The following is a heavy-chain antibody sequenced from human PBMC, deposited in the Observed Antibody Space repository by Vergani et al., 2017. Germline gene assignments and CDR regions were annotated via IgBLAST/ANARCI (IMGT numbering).Heavy chain of an antibody. CDR3: SSGGPDCCYAYFND. Sequence: EVHLVESGGGLVQPGRSLRLSCSGSGFTLGDYAMTWVRQAPGKGLEWVAFIWSKPYGGTTEYAASVKGRFTISSDDSKSMRYLQMSSLKAEDTAVYYCSSGGPDCCYAYFNDWGRGTLVTVSP. CDR2: IWSKPYGGTT. CDR1: GFTLGDYA. D-gene: IGHD2-2*01. V-gene: IGHV3-49*04. J-gene: IGHJ4*02.